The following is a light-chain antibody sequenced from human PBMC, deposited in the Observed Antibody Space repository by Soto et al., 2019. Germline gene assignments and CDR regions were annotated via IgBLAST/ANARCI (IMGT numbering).Light chain of an antibody. J-gene: IGKJ5*01. Sequence: EVVMTQSPAALSVSPGERATLCSSASQSVDSNLAWYQQKPGQAPRLLIYSASTRTTGIPARFSGSGSGTEFTLTISSLQSEDFAVYYCQQDKNWPRTFGQGTRLEIK. V-gene: IGKV3-15*01. CDR1: QSVDSN. CDR2: SAS. CDR3: QQDKNWPRT.